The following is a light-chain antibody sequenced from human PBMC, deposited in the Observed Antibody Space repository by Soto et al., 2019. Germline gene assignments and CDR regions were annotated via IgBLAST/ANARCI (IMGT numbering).Light chain of an antibody. CDR3: QSYDSSLSGPYV. CDR1: SSNIGAGYD. CDR2: GNS. V-gene: IGLV1-40*01. Sequence: QLVLTQPPSVSGAPGQRVTISCTGSSSNIGAGYDVHWYQQLPGTAPKLLIHGNSNRPSGVPDRFSGSKSGTSASLAITGLQAEDEADYYCQSYDSSLSGPYVFGTGTKVTVL. J-gene: IGLJ1*01.